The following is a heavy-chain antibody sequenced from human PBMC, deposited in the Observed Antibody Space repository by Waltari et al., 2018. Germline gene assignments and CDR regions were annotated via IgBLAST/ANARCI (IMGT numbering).Heavy chain of an antibody. CDR3: ARGQRYSGDYLNSDY. CDR2: IRNKQNRYTT. CDR1: GFSFSDHY. D-gene: IGHD1-26*01. J-gene: IGHJ4*02. V-gene: IGHV3-72*01. Sequence: EVQLVESGGGLVQPGGSLRLSCAASGFSFSDHYMDWVRPAPGKGLEWVGRIRNKQNRYTTEYAASVKGRFTVSRDDSQNALFLQMNSLRTEDTAVYYCARGQRYSGDYLNSDYWGQGTLVAVSS.